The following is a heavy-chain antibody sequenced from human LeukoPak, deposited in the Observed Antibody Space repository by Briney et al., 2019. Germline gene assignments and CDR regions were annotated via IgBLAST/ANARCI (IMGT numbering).Heavy chain of an antibody. J-gene: IGHJ5*02. V-gene: IGHV1-46*01. CDR3: AREGVNLHDDILSGLWGERNWFDP. Sequence: ASVKVSCKASGYTFTSYYLHWVRQAPGQGLEWMGIINPRGGSTSYAQKFQGRVTMTRDTSTSTVYMELSSLRSEDTAVYYCAREGVNLHDDILSGLWGERNWFDPWGQGTLVTVSS. CDR1: GYTFTSYY. CDR2: INPRGGST. D-gene: IGHD3-9*01.